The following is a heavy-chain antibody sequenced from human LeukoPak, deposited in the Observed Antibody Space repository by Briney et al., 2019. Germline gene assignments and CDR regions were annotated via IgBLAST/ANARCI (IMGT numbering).Heavy chain of an antibody. Sequence: ASVKVSCKASGYTFTSYDINWVRQATGQGLEWMGWMNPNSGNTGYAQKFQGRVTMTRNTSISTAYMELSSLRSEDTAVYYCAKDPRGYSYGSVLQNWGQGTLVTVSS. V-gene: IGHV1-8*01. CDR3: AKDPRGYSYGSVLQN. CDR2: MNPNSGNT. CDR1: GYTFTSYD. D-gene: IGHD5-18*01. J-gene: IGHJ4*02.